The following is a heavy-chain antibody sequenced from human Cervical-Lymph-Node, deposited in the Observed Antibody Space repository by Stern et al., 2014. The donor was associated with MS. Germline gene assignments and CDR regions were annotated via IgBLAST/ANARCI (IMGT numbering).Heavy chain of an antibody. V-gene: IGHV3-11*01. CDR1: GFIFSDHY. J-gene: IGHJ4*02. CDR2: ISGVVDFV. CDR3: TRDPRLLDY. Sequence: MQLVESGGGLVKPGGSLRLSCAASGFIFSDHYMTWIRQVPGKGLECLSYISGVVDFVNYADSVRVRFTISRDNAKNSLFLQMNSLTTEDTAVYYCTRDPRLLDYCFQGTLVTVSS.